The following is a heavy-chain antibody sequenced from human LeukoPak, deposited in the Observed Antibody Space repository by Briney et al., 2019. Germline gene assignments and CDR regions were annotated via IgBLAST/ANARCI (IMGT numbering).Heavy chain of an antibody. CDR3: ARVNSYGYSPAPVGVDY. CDR2: INSDGSST. CDR1: GFTFSRYW. D-gene: IGHD5-18*01. V-gene: IGHV3-74*01. Sequence: GGSLRLSCAASGFTFSRYWMHWVRQAPGKGLVWVSHINSDGSSTTYADSVKGRFTISRDNAKNTLYLQMNSLKVEDTAVYYCARVNSYGYSPAPVGVDYWGQGTLVTVPS. J-gene: IGHJ4*02.